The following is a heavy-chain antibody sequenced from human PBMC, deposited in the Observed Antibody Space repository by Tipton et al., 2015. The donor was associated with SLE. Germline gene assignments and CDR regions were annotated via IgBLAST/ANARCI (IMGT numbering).Heavy chain of an antibody. V-gene: IGHV4-39*07. CDR2: VYYSGST. J-gene: IGHJ6*02. D-gene: IGHD4-11*01. CDR3: ARAELTTKSYYYAMDV. Sequence: TLSLTCIVSGDSGNSRSYFWGWICQPPGKGLEWIGSVYYSGSTYYNPSLKSRLSISVDTSKRKLFLRLTSVTAVDTAVYYCARAELTTKSYYYAMDVWGQGTTVTVSS. CDR1: GDSGNSRSYF.